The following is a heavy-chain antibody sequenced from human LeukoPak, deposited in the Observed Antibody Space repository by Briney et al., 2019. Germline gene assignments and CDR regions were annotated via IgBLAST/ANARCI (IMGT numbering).Heavy chain of an antibody. CDR1: GFIFDNYA. J-gene: IGHJ6*02. V-gene: IGHV3-9*01. CDR3: AKDIGAVTNLFSYYGMDV. CDR2: ISWNSGSI. D-gene: IGHD4-17*01. Sequence: GGSLRLSCAASGFIFDNYAMHWVRQAPGKGLEWVSGISWNSGSIGYADSVKGRFTISRDNAKNSLYLQMNSQRAEDTALYYCAKDIGAVTNLFSYYGMDVWGQGTTVTVSS.